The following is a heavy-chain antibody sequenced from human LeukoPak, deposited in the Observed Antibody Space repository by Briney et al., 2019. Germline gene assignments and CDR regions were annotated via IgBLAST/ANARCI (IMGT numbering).Heavy chain of an antibody. D-gene: IGHD2-2*01. CDR2: IYHSGST. CDR3: ARVHLTSTNLDP. CDR1: GYSISSGYY. V-gene: IGHV4-38-2*02. Sequence: SETLSLTCTVSGYSISSGYYWGWIRQPPGKGLEWIGSIYHSGSTYYNPSLKSRVTISVDTSKNQFSLKLSSVTAADTAVYYCARVHLTSTNLDPWGQGTLVTVSS. J-gene: IGHJ5*02.